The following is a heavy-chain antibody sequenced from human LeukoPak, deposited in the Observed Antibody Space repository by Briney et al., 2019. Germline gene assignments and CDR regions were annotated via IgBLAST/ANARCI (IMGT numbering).Heavy chain of an antibody. CDR2: IHYTGST. CDR3: ARHAYGSGSWFDY. Sequence: SETLSLTCTVSGGSISSYYWSWIRQSPGKGLECIGYIHYTGSTNYNPSLKSRVTISVETSKNQFSLKLSSVTAADTAVYYCARHAYGSGSWFDYWGQGTLVTVSS. J-gene: IGHJ5*01. V-gene: IGHV4-59*08. CDR1: GGSISSYY. D-gene: IGHD3-10*01.